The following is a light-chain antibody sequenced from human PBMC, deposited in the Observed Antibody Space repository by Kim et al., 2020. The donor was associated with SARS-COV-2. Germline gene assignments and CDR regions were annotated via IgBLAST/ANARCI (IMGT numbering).Light chain of an antibody. V-gene: IGKV3-15*01. CDR2: GAS. J-gene: IGKJ1*01. CDR1: QSVSSN. Sequence: SPGERAPLSCRASQSVSSNLAWYQQKPGHTPRLLIYGASTRATGIPARFSGSGSGTEFTLTISSLQSEDFAVYYCQQYNNWPPWTFGQGTKVDIK. CDR3: QQYNNWPPWT.